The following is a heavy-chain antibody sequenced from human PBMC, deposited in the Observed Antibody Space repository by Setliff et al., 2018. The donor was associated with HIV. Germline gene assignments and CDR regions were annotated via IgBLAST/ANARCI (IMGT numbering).Heavy chain of an antibody. Sequence: SETLSLTCSVSGGSISSGSYYWSWIRQPAGKGPEWIGRIYTSGNTNYNPFLKSRVTISVDTSKNQFSLKLNSVTADDTAVYFCAKLLYPELWPLDIDHWGQGTLVTVSS. CDR2: IYTSGNT. D-gene: IGHD2-2*02. V-gene: IGHV4-61*02. CDR1: GGSISSGSYY. CDR3: AKLLYPELWPLDIDH. J-gene: IGHJ4*02.